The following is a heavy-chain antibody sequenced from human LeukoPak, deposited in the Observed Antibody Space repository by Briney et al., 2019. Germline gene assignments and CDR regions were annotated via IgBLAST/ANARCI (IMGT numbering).Heavy chain of an antibody. Sequence: APVNVSCKVSGYTLPELTMHWVRPARGQGREWMGGFEPEDGETLYSQQYQGRATMTEETSTDTAYMELSSLRSADTAVYYCATKVTARDFTICGVVIRYYFDYRGQGTLVTVSS. V-gene: IGHV1-24*01. D-gene: IGHD3-3*01. CDR3: ATKVTARDFTICGVVIRYYFDY. CDR1: GYTLPELT. CDR2: FEPEDGET. J-gene: IGHJ4*02.